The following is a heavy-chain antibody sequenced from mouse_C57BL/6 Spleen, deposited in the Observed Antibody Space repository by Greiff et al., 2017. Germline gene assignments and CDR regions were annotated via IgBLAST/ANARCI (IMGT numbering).Heavy chain of an antibody. CDR3: AREGYGSSYGYFDV. Sequence: EVQLQESGGGLVKPGGSLKLSCAASGFTFSDYGMHWVRQAPEKGLEWVAYISSGSSTIYYADTVKGRFTISRDNAKNTLFLQMTSLRSEDTAMYYCAREGYGSSYGYFDVWGTGTTVTVSS. D-gene: IGHD1-1*01. J-gene: IGHJ1*03. CDR2: ISSGSSTI. V-gene: IGHV5-17*01. CDR1: GFTFSDYG.